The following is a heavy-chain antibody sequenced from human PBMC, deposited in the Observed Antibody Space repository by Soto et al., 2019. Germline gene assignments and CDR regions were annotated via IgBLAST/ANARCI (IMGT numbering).Heavy chain of an antibody. V-gene: IGHV3-33*01. D-gene: IGHD3-3*01. J-gene: IGHJ6*02. CDR2: IWYDGSNK. CDR3: ARDASEWLPPALGMDV. Sequence: GGSLRLSCAASGFTFSSYGMHWVRQAPGKGLEWVAVIWYDGSNKYYADSVKGRFTISRDNSKNTLYLQMNSLRAEDTAVYYCARDASEWLPPALGMDVWGQGTTGTVS. CDR1: GFTFSSYG.